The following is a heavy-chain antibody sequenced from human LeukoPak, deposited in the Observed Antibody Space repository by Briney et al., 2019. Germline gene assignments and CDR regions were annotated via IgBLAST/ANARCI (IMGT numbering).Heavy chain of an antibody. Sequence: GGSLRLSCAASGFTFSNAWMSWVRQAPGKGLEWVGRIKSKTDGGTTDYAAPVKGRFTISRDDSENTLDLQMNSLKAEDTAVYYCATSAGSYSNFAYWGQGTLVTVSS. CDR2: IKSKTDGGTT. J-gene: IGHJ4*02. CDR3: ATSAGSYSNFAY. D-gene: IGHD3-10*01. V-gene: IGHV3-15*01. CDR1: GFTFSNAW.